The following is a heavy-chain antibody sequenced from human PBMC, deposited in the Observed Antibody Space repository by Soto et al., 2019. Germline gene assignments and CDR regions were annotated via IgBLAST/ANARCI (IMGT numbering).Heavy chain of an antibody. Sequence: EVQLVESGGGLVKPGGSLRLSCAASGFTFSNAWMNWVRQAPGKGLEWVGRIKSKTDGGTTDYAAPVKGRFTIARDDSKNPLYLQMTSLKPEDTAVYYCTTDPAPYDYYGMDVWGQGTTVTVSS. CDR3: TTDPAPYDYYGMDV. CDR1: GFTFSNAW. CDR2: IKSKTDGGTT. V-gene: IGHV3-15*07. J-gene: IGHJ6*02.